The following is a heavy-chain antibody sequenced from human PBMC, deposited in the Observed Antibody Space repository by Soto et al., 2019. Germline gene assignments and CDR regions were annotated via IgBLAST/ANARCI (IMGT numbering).Heavy chain of an antibody. CDR1: GGSIGSYF. J-gene: IGHJ4*02. CDR2: ISYSGST. Sequence: QVQLQESGPGLVKPSETLSLKCTVSGGSIGSYFWSWIRQPPGKGLEWIGYISYSGSTNYNPSLKSRVPITRDPSKKEFSLKLSSVTAADTGVYYCARGIAVGQGDFDYWGQGTPVTVSS. D-gene: IGHD6-19*01. V-gene: IGHV4-59*08. CDR3: ARGIAVGQGDFDY.